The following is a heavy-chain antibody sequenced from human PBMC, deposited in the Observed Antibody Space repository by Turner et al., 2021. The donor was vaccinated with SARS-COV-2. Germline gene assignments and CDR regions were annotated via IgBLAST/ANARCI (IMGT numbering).Heavy chain of an antibody. CDR2: INSDGSST. V-gene: IGHV3-74*01. Sequence: EVQLVESGGGLVQPGGSLRLSCAASGFTFSSYWMHWVRQAPGKGLVWVSRINSDGSSTTYADSVKGRFTISRDNAKNTLYLQMNSLRAEDTAVYYCAREGLRAVPGFDLWGRGTLVTVSS. D-gene: IGHD6-19*01. J-gene: IGHJ2*01. CDR1: GFTFSSYW. CDR3: AREGLRAVPGFDL.